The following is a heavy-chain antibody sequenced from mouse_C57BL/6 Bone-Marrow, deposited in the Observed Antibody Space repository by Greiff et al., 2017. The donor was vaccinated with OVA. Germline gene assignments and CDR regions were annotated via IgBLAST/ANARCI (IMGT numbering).Heavy chain of an antibody. CDR2: ILPGSGST. Sequence: QVQLQQPGAELMKPGASVKLSCKASGYTFTGYWIEWVKQRPGHGLEWIGEILPGSGSTNYNEKFKGKATFTADTSSNTAYMQLSSLTSEDSAFYYCARSGCDRWWYVDVWGTGTTVTVSS. CDR1: GYTFTGYW. CDR3: ARSGCDRWWYVDV. D-gene: IGHD2-2*01. J-gene: IGHJ1*03. V-gene: IGHV1-9*01.